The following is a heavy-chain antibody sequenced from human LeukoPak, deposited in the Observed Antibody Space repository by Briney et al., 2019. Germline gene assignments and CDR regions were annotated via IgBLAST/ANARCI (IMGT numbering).Heavy chain of an antibody. CDR3: AKPKYCSSTSCGGYFDY. CDR1: GFTFSSYA. CDR2: ISYDGSNK. Sequence: GGSLRLSCAASGFTFSSYAMSWVRQAPGKGLEWVAVISYDGSNKYYADSVKGRFTISRDNSKNTLYLQMNSLRAEDTAVYYCAKPKYCSSTSCGGYFDYWGQGTLVTVSS. D-gene: IGHD2-2*01. J-gene: IGHJ4*02. V-gene: IGHV3-30*18.